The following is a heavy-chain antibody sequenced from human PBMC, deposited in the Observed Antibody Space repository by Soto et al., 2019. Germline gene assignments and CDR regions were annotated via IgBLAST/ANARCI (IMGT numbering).Heavy chain of an antibody. D-gene: IGHD2-15*01. Sequence: QVQQVQSGAEVKKPGASVKVSCKASGYTFTSYDINWVRQATGQGLEWMGWMNPNSGNTGYAQKFQGRVTMTRNTSISTAYMELSSLRSEDTAVYYCARAYRAYCSGGSCYPDGYWGQGTLVTVSS. CDR1: GYTFTSYD. J-gene: IGHJ4*02. V-gene: IGHV1-8*01. CDR2: MNPNSGNT. CDR3: ARAYRAYCSGGSCYPDGY.